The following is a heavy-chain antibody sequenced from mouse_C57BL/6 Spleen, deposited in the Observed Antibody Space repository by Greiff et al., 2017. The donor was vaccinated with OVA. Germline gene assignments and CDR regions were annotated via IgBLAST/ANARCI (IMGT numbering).Heavy chain of an antibody. CDR2: IHPTSGST. Sequence: QVQLQQPGAELVKPGASVKLSCKASGYTFTSYWMHWVKQRPGQGLEWIGMIHPTSGSTNYNEKLKSKATLTVDKSPSTAYMQLSILTYEDTAVYYCARANARDYWGQGTSVTVAS. CDR1: GYTFTSYW. V-gene: IGHV1-64*01. CDR3: ARANARDY. J-gene: IGHJ4*01.